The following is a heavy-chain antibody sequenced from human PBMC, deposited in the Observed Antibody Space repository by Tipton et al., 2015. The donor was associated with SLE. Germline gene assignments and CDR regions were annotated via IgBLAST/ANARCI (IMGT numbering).Heavy chain of an antibody. V-gene: IGHV4-34*01. D-gene: IGHD2-2*01. Sequence: TLSLTCAVYGGSFSGYYWSWIRQPPGKGLEWIGEINHSGSTNYNPSLKSRVTISIDTSKNQFSLKVSSVTAADTAVYYCARGRYCSSTSCSCYFDYWGPGTLVTVSS. CDR3: ARGRYCSSTSCSCYFDY. J-gene: IGHJ4*02. CDR1: GGSFSGYY. CDR2: INHSGST.